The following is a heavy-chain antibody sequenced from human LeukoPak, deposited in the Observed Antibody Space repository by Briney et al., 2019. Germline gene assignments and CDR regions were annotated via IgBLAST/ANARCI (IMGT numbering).Heavy chain of an antibody. J-gene: IGHJ4*02. V-gene: IGHV4-61*02. CDR3: ARSHVDTAMIDY. Sequence: SETLSLTCTVSGGSISSGSYYWSWIQQPAGKGLEWIGRIYTSGSTNYNPSLKSRVTISVDTSKNQFSLKLSSVTAADTAVYYCARSHVDTAMIDYWGQGTLVTVSS. D-gene: IGHD5-18*01. CDR2: IYTSGST. CDR1: GGSISSGSYY.